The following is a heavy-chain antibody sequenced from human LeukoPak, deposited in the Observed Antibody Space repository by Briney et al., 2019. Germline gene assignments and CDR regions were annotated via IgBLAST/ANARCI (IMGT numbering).Heavy chain of an antibody. CDR3: ARGLFGVINPTDY. D-gene: IGHD3-3*01. V-gene: IGHV3-21*01. CDR1: GFTFSNYA. Sequence: GGSLRLSCAASGFTFSNYAMHWVRQAPGKGLEWVSSISSSGTYLYYADSVKGRFTISRDNAKDSLYLQMNSLRVEDTAMYFCARGLFGVINPTDYWGQGTLVTVSS. CDR2: ISSSGTYL. J-gene: IGHJ4*02.